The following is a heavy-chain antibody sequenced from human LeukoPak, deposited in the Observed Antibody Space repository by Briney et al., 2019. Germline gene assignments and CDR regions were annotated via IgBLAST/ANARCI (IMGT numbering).Heavy chain of an antibody. CDR2: IYDSGST. J-gene: IGHJ3*02. D-gene: IGHD1-1*01. CDR1: GGSIRSSYYY. V-gene: IGHV4-39*07. Sequence: SETLSLTCTVSGGSIRSSYYYWGWIRQPPGKGLEWIGSIYDSGSTNYNPSLKSRVTISVDTSKNQFSLKLSSVTAADTAVYYCARGNLVGLERREAWPFDIWGQGTMVTVSS. CDR3: ARGNLVGLERREAWPFDI.